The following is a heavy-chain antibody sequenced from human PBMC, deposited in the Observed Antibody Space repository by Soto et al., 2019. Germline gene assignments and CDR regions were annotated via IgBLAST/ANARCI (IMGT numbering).Heavy chain of an antibody. CDR1: GGSISSGGYY. Sequence: QVQLQESGPGLVKPSQTLSLTCTVSGGSISSGGYYWSWIRQHPGKGLEWIGYINYSGSTYYNPSLRSRVTISVDTSKNQFSLKLSSVTAADTAVYYCARQRITMVRGGLYYYYGMDVWGQGTTVTVSS. D-gene: IGHD3-10*01. CDR3: ARQRITMVRGGLYYYYGMDV. V-gene: IGHV4-31*03. J-gene: IGHJ6*02. CDR2: INYSGST.